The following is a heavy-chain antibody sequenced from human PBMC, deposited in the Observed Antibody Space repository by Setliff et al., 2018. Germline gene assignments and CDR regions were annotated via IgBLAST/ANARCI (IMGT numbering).Heavy chain of an antibody. Sequence: PGGSLRLSCAASRFTFSNYAMSWVRQAPGKGLEWVSAISASGRTTYSADSVKGRFTISRDNSKNTLSLQMNSLRAEDTAVYYCAKESYNFWSGYYDYYYYYGMDVWGQGTTVTVSS. J-gene: IGHJ6*02. V-gene: IGHV3-23*01. CDR2: ISASGRTT. CDR3: AKESYNFWSGYYDYYYYYGMDV. CDR1: RFTFSNYA. D-gene: IGHD3-3*01.